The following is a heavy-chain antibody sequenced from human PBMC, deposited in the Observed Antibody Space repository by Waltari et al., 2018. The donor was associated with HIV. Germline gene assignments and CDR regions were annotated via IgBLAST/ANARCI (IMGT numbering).Heavy chain of an antibody. D-gene: IGHD6-13*01. Sequence: EMQLLESGGGLVQPGGSLRLSCAASGSTFSSYAMHWVRQAPGKGRGWVVGISDRTGRRYYGDSVKGRFTISRDNSKNTLYLQMSSLRVEDTAIYYCAKDEAGAGSPEVWFDPWGQGTLVTVSS. CDR2: ISDRTGRR. V-gene: IGHV3-23*01. J-gene: IGHJ5*02. CDR3: AKDEAGAGSPEVWFDP. CDR1: GSTFSSYA.